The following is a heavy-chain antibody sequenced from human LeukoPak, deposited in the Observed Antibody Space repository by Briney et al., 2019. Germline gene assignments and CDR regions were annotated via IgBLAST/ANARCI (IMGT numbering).Heavy chain of an antibody. V-gene: IGHV3-7*01. CDR3: ARVGSTSRAPNS. J-gene: IGHJ4*02. Sequence: GGSLRLSCAASRFTFSNSWMSWVRQAPGKGLEWVTSIKPDESEKYYVDSVKGRFAISRDNAKNSLYLQMNSLIADDTAIYYCARVGSTSRAPNSWGQGTLVTVSS. D-gene: IGHD2-2*01. CDR1: RFTFSNSW. CDR2: IKPDESEK.